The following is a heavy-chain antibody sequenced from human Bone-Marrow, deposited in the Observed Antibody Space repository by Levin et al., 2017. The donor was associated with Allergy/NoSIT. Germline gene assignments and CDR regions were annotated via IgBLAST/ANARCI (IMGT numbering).Heavy chain of an antibody. D-gene: IGHD3-16*02. J-gene: IGHJ3*02. CDR1: GGSFDGYY. V-gene: IGHV4-34*01. CDR3: AVFSFRYGSFDI. CDR2: ISHRGFT. Sequence: SETLSLTCAVSGGSFDGYYWSCFLHPPGRGLEWIGEISHRGFTTYNPSLESRVTISLDTSRNQFSLKLSSVTAADTAVYFCAVFSFRYGSFDIWGQGTMVTVSS.